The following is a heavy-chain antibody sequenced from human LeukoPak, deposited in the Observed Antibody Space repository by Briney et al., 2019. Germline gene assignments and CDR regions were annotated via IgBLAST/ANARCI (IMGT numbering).Heavy chain of an antibody. D-gene: IGHD5-12*01. J-gene: IGHJ4*02. Sequence: PGGSLRLSCAASGFTFSSYAMSWVRQAPGKGLEWVSAISGSGGSTYYADSVKGRFTISRVNSKNTLYLQMNSLRAEDTAVYYCVRDGGVSGYDLLDYWGQGTLVTVSS. CDR2: ISGSGGST. CDR3: VRDGGVSGYDLLDY. V-gene: IGHV3-23*01. CDR1: GFTFSSYA.